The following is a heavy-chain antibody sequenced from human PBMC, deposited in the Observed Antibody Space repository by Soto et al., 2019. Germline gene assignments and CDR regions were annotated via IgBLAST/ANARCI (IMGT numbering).Heavy chain of an antibody. Sequence: SVKVSCKASGGTFSSYAISWVRQAPGQGLEWMGGIIPIFGTANYAQKFQGRVTITADKSTSTAYLQWSSLKASDTAMYYCARHVVASGGGGDYSSNYYYGMDVWGQGTTVTVSS. D-gene: IGHD4-4*01. CDR2: IIPIFGTA. V-gene: IGHV1-69*06. J-gene: IGHJ6*02. CDR1: GGTFSSYA. CDR3: ARHVVASGGGGDYSSNYYYGMDV.